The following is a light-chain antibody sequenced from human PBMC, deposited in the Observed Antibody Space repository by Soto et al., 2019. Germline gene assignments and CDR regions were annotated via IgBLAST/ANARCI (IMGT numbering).Light chain of an antibody. Sequence: EIVMTQSLATLSVSPGGRATLSCRASQSVSSTLAWYQQKPGQAPRLLIYGASTRATGFPARFSGSGSGTEFTLTISSLQSEDFAVYYCQQYKNWPLTFGGGTKVDIK. CDR3: QQYKNWPLT. V-gene: IGKV3-15*01. CDR2: GAS. J-gene: IGKJ4*01. CDR1: QSVSST.